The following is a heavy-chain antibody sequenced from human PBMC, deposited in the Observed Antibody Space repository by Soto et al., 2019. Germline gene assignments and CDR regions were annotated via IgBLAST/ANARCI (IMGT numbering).Heavy chain of an antibody. J-gene: IGHJ4*02. CDR1: GDSITSGGYY. CDR2: IYYSGST. V-gene: IGHV4-31*03. Sequence: SETLSLTCSVSGDSITSGGYYWGWVRQHPGQGLQWIGYIYYSGSTYYNPSLKSRVIISVDTSENQFSLNLTSVTAADTAVYYCDSGKQQLIDHWGQGTLVTVSS. D-gene: IGHD6-13*01. CDR3: DSGKQQLIDH.